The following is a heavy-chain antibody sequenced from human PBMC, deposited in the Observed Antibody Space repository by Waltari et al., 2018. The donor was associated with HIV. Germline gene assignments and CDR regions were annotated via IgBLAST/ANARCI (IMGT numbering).Heavy chain of an antibody. D-gene: IGHD3-16*01. CDR2: LYHRGSP. CDR1: HDSVTNNYYY. CDR3: ARSPFTNVASTRKLGWLDP. Sequence: QVQLQESGPGLVKPSETLSLSCIVSHDSVTNNYYYWAWIRQSPGKGLEWIGSLYHRGSPFYNPSLRSRVAMSLDTSRNQFSLNLTSVTVADTAFYYCARSPFTNVASTRKLGWLDPWGQGKLVTVSS. V-gene: IGHV4-39*01. J-gene: IGHJ5*02.